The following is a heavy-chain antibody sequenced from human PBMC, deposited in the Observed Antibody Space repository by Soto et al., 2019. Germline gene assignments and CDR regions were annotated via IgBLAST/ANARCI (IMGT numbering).Heavy chain of an antibody. D-gene: IGHD6-19*01. Sequence: SETLSLTCTVSGGSISSGGYYWSWIRQHPGKGLEWIGYIYYSGSTYYNPSLKSRVTISVDTSKNQFSLKLSSVTAADTAVYYCASSDWGHTIPYYFDYWGQGTLVTVS. CDR3: ASSDWGHTIPYYFDY. CDR2: IYYSGST. CDR1: GGSISSGGYY. J-gene: IGHJ4*02. V-gene: IGHV4-31*03.